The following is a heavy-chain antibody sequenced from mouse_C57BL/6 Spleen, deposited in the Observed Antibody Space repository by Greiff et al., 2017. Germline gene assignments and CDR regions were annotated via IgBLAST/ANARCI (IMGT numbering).Heavy chain of an antibody. D-gene: IGHD4-1*01. J-gene: IGHJ1*03. CDR1: GYSFTDYN. V-gene: IGHV1-39*01. CDR3: ARSANWDSYWYFDV. Sequence: VQLQQSGPELVKPGASVKISCKASGYSFTDYNMNWVKQSNGKSLEWIGVINPNYGTTSYNQKFKGKATLTVDQSSSTAYMQLNSLSSEDSAVYYCARSANWDSYWYFDVWGTGTTVTGSS. CDR2: INPNYGTT.